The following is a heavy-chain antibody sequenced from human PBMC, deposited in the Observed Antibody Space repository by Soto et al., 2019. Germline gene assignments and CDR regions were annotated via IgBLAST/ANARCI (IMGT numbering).Heavy chain of an antibody. J-gene: IGHJ3*02. CDR3: AKDIETERWLQSDAFDI. V-gene: IGHV3-9*01. CDR1: GFTFDDYA. CDR2: ISWNSGSI. D-gene: IGHD5-12*01. Sequence: EVQLVESGGGLVQPGRSLRLSCAASGFTFDDYAMHWVRQAPGKGLEWVSGISWNSGSIGYADSVKGRFTISRDNAKNSLYLQMNSLRAEDTALYYCAKDIETERWLQSDAFDIWGQGTMVTVSS.